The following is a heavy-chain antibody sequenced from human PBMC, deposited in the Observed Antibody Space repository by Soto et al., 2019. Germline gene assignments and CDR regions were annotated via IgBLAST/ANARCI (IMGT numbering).Heavy chain of an antibody. CDR1: GFTFSSYG. J-gene: IGHJ6*03. D-gene: IGHD3-16*02. CDR3: AKDSQYYDYIWGSYRPTGYYMDV. V-gene: IGHV3-30*18. Sequence: GSLRLSCAASGFTFSSYGMHWVRQAPGKGLEWVAVLSYDGSNKYYADSVKGRFTISRDNSKNTLYLQMNSLRAEDTAVYYCAKDSQYYDYIWGSYRPTGYYMDVWGKGTTVTGSS. CDR2: LSYDGSNK.